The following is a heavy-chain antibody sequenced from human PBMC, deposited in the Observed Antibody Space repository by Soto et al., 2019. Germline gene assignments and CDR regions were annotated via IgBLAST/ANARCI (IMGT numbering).Heavy chain of an antibody. J-gene: IGHJ4*02. Sequence: ASVKVSCKASGYTFTSYGISWVRQAPGQGLEWMGWISAYNGNTNYAQKLQGRVTMTTDTSTSTAYMELSSLRSEDTAVYYCATDSASIVGATFDYFDYWGQGTLVTVSS. D-gene: IGHD1-26*01. V-gene: IGHV1-18*01. CDR2: ISAYNGNT. CDR1: GYTFTSYG. CDR3: ATDSASIVGATFDYFDY.